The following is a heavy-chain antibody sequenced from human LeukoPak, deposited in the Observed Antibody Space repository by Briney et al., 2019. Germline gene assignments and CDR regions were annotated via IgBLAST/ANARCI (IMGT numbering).Heavy chain of an antibody. V-gene: IGHV1-18*01. Sequence: ASAKVSCKASGYTFTSYGMSWVRQAPGQGLEWIGYISAYNGNTNYAQNLQGRVTITTDTSTSTAYMELRSLRSDDTAVYYCARKQSAGTLLGYWGQGTLVTVSS. J-gene: IGHJ4*02. CDR3: ARKQSAGTLLGY. CDR1: GYTFTSYG. D-gene: IGHD6-13*01. CDR2: ISAYNGNT.